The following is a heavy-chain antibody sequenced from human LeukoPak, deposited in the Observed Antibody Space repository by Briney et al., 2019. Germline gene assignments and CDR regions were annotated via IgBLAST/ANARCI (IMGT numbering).Heavy chain of an antibody. CDR1: GGSFSGYY. CDR3: ARLRLVYFDY. Sequence: PSETLSLTCAVYGGSFSGYYWSWIRQPSGKGLEWIGEINHSGSTNYNPSLKSRVTISVDTSKNQFSLKLSSVTAADTAVYYCARLRLVYFDYWGQGTLVTVSS. D-gene: IGHD3-9*01. J-gene: IGHJ4*02. CDR2: INHSGST. V-gene: IGHV4-34*01.